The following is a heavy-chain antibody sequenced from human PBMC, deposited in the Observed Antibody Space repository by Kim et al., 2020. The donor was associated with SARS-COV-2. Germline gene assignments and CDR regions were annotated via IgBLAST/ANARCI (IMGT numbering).Heavy chain of an antibody. D-gene: IGHD1-26*01. CDR3: ARGGVGADFDY. Sequence: TGYAQKFQSRVTMTRNTSIGTAYMELSSLRSEDTAVYYCARGGVGADFDYWGQGTLVTVSS. V-gene: IGHV1-8*01. CDR2: T. J-gene: IGHJ4*02.